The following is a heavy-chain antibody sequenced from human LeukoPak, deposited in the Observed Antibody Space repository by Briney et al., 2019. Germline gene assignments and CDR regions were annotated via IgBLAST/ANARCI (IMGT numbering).Heavy chain of an antibody. V-gene: IGHV4-34*01. J-gene: IGHJ5*02. Sequence: PSETLSLTCAVYGGSFSGYYWSWIRQPPGKGLEWIGEINHSGSTNYNPSLKSRVTISVDTSKNQFSLKLSSVTAADTAVYYCARGIHSSSDWFDPWGQGTLVTVSS. CDR1: GGSFSGYY. CDR2: INHSGST. CDR3: ARGIHSSSDWFDP. D-gene: IGHD6-6*01.